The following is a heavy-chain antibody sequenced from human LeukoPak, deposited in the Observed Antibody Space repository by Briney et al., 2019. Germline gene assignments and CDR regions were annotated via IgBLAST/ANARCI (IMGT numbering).Heavy chain of an antibody. CDR1: GFTFTNYA. J-gene: IGHJ4*02. D-gene: IGHD3-22*01. Sequence: PGGSLRLSCTASGFTFTNYAMSWVRQAPGKGLEWVSAISGIGDITYSADSVKGRFTISRDNSKNTLYLQMNSLRAEDTAVYYCAKSYYDRSGYYSPFDYWGQGTLVTVSS. CDR3: AKSYYDRSGYYSPFDY. V-gene: IGHV3-23*01. CDR2: ISGIGDIT.